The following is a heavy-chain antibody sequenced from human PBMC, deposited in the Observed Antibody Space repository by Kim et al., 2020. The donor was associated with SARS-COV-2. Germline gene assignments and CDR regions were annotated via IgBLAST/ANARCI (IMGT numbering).Heavy chain of an antibody. Sequence: KSRFTISRDNSKEALYLQMNSLGAEDTAVYYCARDRRDIGVVPESFWFDPWGQGTLVTVSS. D-gene: IGHD2-2*01. J-gene: IGHJ5*02. V-gene: IGHV3-30*07. CDR3: ARDRRDIGVVPESFWFDP.